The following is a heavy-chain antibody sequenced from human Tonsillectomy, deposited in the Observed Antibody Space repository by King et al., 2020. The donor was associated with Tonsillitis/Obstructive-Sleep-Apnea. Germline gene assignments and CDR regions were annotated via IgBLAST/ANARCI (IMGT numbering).Heavy chain of an antibody. V-gene: IGHV4-34*01. Sequence: VQLQQWGAGLLKPSETLSLTCAVYGGSFSGYYWSWIRQTPGKGLEWIGEINHGGSTNYNPSLKSRVTISLDTSKNQFSLKLSSVTAADTAVYYCARLLLFTMVQGDAFDIWGQGTMVTVSS. CDR1: GGSFSGYY. CDR2: INHGGST. J-gene: IGHJ3*02. D-gene: IGHD3-10*01. CDR3: ARLLLFTMVQGDAFDI.